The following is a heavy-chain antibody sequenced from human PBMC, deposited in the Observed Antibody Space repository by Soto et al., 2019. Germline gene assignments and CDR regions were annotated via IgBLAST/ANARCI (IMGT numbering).Heavy chain of an antibody. V-gene: IGHV4-34*01. CDR3: AREGRGYSYGYFDY. CDR1: GGSFSGYY. Sequence: SETLSLTCAVYGGSFSGYYWSWIRQPPGKGLEWIGEINHSGSTNYNPSLKSRVTISVDTSKNQFSLKLSSVTAADTAVYYCAREGRGYSYGYFDYWGQGTLVTVS. D-gene: IGHD5-18*01. CDR2: INHSGST. J-gene: IGHJ4*02.